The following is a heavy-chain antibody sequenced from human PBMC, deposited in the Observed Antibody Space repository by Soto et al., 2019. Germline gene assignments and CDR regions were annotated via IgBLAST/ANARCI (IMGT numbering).Heavy chain of an antibody. CDR3: ASLLGYCSGGSCYSSVDWFDP. J-gene: IGHJ5*02. Sequence: GGSLRLSCAASGFTFSSYSMNWVRQAPGKGLEWVSSISSSSSYIYYADSVKGRFTISRDSAKNSLYLQMNSLRAEDTAVYYCASLLGYCSGGSCYSSVDWFDPWGQGTLVTVSS. D-gene: IGHD2-15*01. V-gene: IGHV3-21*01. CDR1: GFTFSSYS. CDR2: ISSSSSYI.